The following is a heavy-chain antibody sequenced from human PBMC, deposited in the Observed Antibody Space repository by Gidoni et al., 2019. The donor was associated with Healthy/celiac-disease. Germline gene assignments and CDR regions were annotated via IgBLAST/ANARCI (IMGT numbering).Heavy chain of an antibody. V-gene: IGHV3-20*01. CDR3: ARDLRAYYDFWSGPNWFDP. J-gene: IGHJ5*02. Sequence: EVQLVESGGGVVRPGGSLRLSCAASGFTFDDYGMSWVRQAPGKGLEWVSGINWNGGSTGYADSVKGRFTISRDNAKNSLYLQMNSLRAEDTALYHCARDLRAYYDFWSGPNWFDPWGQGTLVTVSS. CDR2: INWNGGST. CDR1: GFTFDDYG. D-gene: IGHD3-3*01.